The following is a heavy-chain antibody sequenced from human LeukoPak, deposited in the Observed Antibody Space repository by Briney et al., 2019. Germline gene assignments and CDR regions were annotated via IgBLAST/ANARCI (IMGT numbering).Heavy chain of an antibody. CDR1: GFTFTSYA. J-gene: IGHJ5*02. CDR3: ASLYYYDSATSWFDP. CDR2: MNLNSGNT. Sequence: ASVKVSCKASGFTFTSYAINWVRQATGQGLEWMGWMNLNSGNTAYAQKFQGRVTLTTNTSISTAYMELNSLRSEDTAVYYCASLYYYDSATSWFDPWGQGTLVTVSS. D-gene: IGHD3-10*01. V-gene: IGHV1-8*01.